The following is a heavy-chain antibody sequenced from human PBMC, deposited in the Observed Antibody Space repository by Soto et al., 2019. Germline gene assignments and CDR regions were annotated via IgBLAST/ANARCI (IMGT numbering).Heavy chain of an antibody. J-gene: IGHJ4*02. Sequence: PSETLSLTCTVSGGSISSSSYYWGWIRQPPGKGLEWIGSIYYSGSTYYNPSLKSRVTISVDTSKNQFSLKLSSVTAADTAVYYCARRGIGYWVYYFDYWGQGTLVTVSS. CDR3: ARRGIGYWVYYFDY. CDR1: GGSISSSSYY. D-gene: IGHD6-13*01. V-gene: IGHV4-39*01. CDR2: IYYSGST.